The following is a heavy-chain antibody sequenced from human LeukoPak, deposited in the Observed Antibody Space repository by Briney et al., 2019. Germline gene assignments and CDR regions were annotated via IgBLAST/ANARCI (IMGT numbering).Heavy chain of an antibody. CDR2: INPDSGGT. CDR3: ARDYSSGWPEYLQH. D-gene: IGHD6-25*01. Sequence: ASVKVSFRASGYTFTGYYMHWVRQAPGQGLEWMGWINPDSGGTKYAQKFQGRVTMTRDTSISTAYMELSSLRSDDTAFYYCARDYSSGWPEYLQHWGQGTLVTVSS. CDR1: GYTFTGYY. J-gene: IGHJ1*01. V-gene: IGHV1-2*02.